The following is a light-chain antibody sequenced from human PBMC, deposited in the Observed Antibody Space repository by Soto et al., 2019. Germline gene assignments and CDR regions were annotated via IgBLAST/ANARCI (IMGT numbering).Light chain of an antibody. V-gene: IGLV2-14*01. CDR1: SSDVGGYNY. J-gene: IGLJ3*02. Sequence: QSALTQPASVSGSPGQSITISCTGTSSDVGGYNYLSWYQQHPGKAPKVMIYEVSNRPSGVSNRFSGSKSGNTASLTITGLQAAHEAGYFCSSYTTSGAPVFGGGTQLTVL. CDR2: EVS. CDR3: SSYTTSGAPV.